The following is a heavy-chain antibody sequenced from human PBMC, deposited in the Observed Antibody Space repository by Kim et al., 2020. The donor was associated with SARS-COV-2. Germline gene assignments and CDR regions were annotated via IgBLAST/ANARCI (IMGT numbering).Heavy chain of an antibody. Sequence: SVKVSCKASGGTFSSYAISWVRQAPGQGLEWMGGIIPIFGTANYAQKFQGRVTITADESTSTAYMELSSLRSEDTAVYYCAGVVVAATPFHYYYGMDVWGQGTTVTVSS. CDR2: IIPIFGTA. CDR3: AGVVVAATPFHYYYGMDV. J-gene: IGHJ6*02. V-gene: IGHV1-69*13. CDR1: GGTFSSYA. D-gene: IGHD2-15*01.